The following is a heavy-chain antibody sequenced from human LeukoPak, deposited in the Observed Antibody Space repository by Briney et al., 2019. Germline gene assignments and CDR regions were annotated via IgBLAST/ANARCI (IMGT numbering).Heavy chain of an antibody. V-gene: IGHV1-18*01. CDR2: ISAYNGNT. Sequence: ASVKVSCKASGYTFTSYGISWVRQAPGQGLEWMGWISAYNGNTNYAQKLQGRVTMTTDTSTSTAYMELRSLRSDDTAVYYCARKRFGESPQSGGFDYWGQGTLVTVSS. CDR1: GYTFTSYG. D-gene: IGHD3-10*01. J-gene: IGHJ4*02. CDR3: ARKRFGESPQSGGFDY.